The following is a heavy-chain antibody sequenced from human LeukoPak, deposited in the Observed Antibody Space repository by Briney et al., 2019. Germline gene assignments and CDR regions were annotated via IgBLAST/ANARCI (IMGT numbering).Heavy chain of an antibody. CDR3: ARDPHRSIAAPFYNWFDP. Sequence: GGSLRLSCAASQFTFSSYAMHWVRQAPGKGLEWVAAISYDEVNKFYADSVKGRFTISRGNSKNTLYLQLNGLRAEDTAVYYCARDPHRSIAAPFYNWFDPWGQGTLVTVSS. V-gene: IGHV3-30*04. D-gene: IGHD6-13*01. CDR2: ISYDEVNK. CDR1: QFTFSSYA. J-gene: IGHJ5*02.